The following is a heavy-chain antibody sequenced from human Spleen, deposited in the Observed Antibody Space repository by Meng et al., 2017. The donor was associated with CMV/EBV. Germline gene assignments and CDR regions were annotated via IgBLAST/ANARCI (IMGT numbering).Heavy chain of an antibody. J-gene: IGHJ4*02. CDR2: IYSGGSST. CDR1: GFTFSSYA. V-gene: IGHV3-23*03. Sequence: GESLKISCAASGFTFSSYAMSWVRQAPGKGLEWVSVIYSGGSSTYYADSVKGTFTISRDNSKNTLYLQMNSLRAEDTAVYYCAKVRGLTDYWGQGTLVTVSS. CDR3: AKVRGLTDY.